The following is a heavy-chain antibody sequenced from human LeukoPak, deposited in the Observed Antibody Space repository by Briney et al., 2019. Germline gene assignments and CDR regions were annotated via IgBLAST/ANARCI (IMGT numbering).Heavy chain of an antibody. Sequence: GASVKVSCKASGYTFTSYGISWVRQAPGQGLEWMGWISAYNGNTNYAQKLQGRVTMTTDTSTSTAYMELRSLRSDDTAVYYCARDRPNSGYGWYFDYWGQGTLVTVSS. CDR3: ARDRPNSGYGWYFDY. CDR1: GYTFTSYG. CDR2: ISAYNGNT. J-gene: IGHJ4*02. V-gene: IGHV1-18*01. D-gene: IGHD5-12*01.